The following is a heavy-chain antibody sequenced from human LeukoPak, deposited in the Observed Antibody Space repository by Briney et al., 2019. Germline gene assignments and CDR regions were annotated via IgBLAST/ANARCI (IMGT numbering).Heavy chain of an antibody. V-gene: IGHV4-59*01. Sequence: PSETLSLTCTVSGGSISSYCWSWIRQPPGKGLEWIGYIYYSGSTNYNPSLKSRVTISVDTSKNQFSLKLSSVTAADTAVYYCARWYDILTGYYAFDIWGQGTMVTVSS. CDR1: GGSISSYC. CDR3: ARWYDILTGYYAFDI. D-gene: IGHD3-9*01. CDR2: IYYSGST. J-gene: IGHJ3*02.